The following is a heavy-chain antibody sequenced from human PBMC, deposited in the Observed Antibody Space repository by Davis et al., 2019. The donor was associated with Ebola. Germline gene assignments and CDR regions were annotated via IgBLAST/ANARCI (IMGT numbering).Heavy chain of an antibody. V-gene: IGHV3-48*01. CDR3: ARVPMRHFHFDF. J-gene: IGHJ4*02. CDR1: GFTFNTYS. CDR2: ISIRGTTI. Sequence: PGGSLRLSCEASGFTFNTYSLTWLRQAPGKGLEWLSFISIRGTTIYYADSVKGRFTISRDDAQNSLYLQMSSLRAADTAVYYCARVPMRHFHFDFWGRGTLVTVSS. D-gene: IGHD3-3*02.